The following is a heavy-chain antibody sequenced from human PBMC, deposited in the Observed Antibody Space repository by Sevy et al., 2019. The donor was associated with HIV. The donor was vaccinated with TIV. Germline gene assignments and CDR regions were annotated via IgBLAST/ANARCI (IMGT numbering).Heavy chain of an antibody. D-gene: IGHD6-6*01. CDR1: GFTFSSYA. CDR2: ISGSGGST. J-gene: IGHJ4*02. Sequence: GGSLRLSCAASGFTFSSYAMSWVRQAPGKGLEWVSAISGSGGSTYYTDSVKGRFTISRDNSKNTLYLQMNSLRAEDTAVYYCAKARSSSSRGFDYWGQGTLVTVSS. CDR3: AKARSSSSRGFDY. V-gene: IGHV3-23*01.